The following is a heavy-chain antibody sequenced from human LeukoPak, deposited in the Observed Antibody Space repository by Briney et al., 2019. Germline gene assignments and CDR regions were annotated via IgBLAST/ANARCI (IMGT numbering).Heavy chain of an antibody. CDR1: GFTFHDYA. Sequence: GGSLRLSCAASGFTFHDYAIHWVRLAPGKGLGWVSGISWNSGSIGYADSVKGRFTVSRDNAKNSLFLQMTSLRAEDTALYYCAKELYSETYGFPFDYWGQGTLVTVSS. D-gene: IGHD3-10*01. V-gene: IGHV3-9*01. J-gene: IGHJ4*02. CDR2: ISWNSGSI. CDR3: AKELYSETYGFPFDY.